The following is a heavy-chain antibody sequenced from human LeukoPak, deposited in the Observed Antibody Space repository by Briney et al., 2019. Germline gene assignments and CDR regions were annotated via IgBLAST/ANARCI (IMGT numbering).Heavy chain of an antibody. D-gene: IGHD6-13*01. Sequence: PGRSLRLSCAASGFTFDDYAMHRVRQAPGKGLEWVSGISWNSGSIGYADSVKGRFTISRDNAKNSLYLQMNSLRAEDMALYYCAKMAAAGTDYYFDYWGQGTLVTVSS. CDR2: ISWNSGSI. CDR3: AKMAAAGTDYYFDY. V-gene: IGHV3-9*03. CDR1: GFTFDDYA. J-gene: IGHJ4*02.